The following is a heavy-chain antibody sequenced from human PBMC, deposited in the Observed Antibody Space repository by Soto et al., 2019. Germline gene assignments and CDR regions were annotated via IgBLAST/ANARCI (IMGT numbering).Heavy chain of an antibody. CDR2: INPSGGST. V-gene: IGHV1-46*03. Sequence: GGSLRLSCAASGFTFSSYYMHWVRQAPGQGLEWMGIINPSGGSTSYAQKFQGRVTMTRDTSTSTVYMELSSLRSEDTAVYYCARTSPYYYGSGSYASFDPWGQGTLVTVSS. CDR3: ARTSPYYYGSGSYASFDP. J-gene: IGHJ5*02. CDR1: GFTFSSYY. D-gene: IGHD3-10*01.